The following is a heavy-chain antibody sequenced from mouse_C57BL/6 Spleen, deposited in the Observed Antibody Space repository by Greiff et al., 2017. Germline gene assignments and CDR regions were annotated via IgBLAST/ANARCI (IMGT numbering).Heavy chain of an antibody. CDR2: IWSGGST. CDR1: GFSLTSYG. J-gene: IGHJ2*01. V-gene: IGHV2-2*01. CDR3: GRNLGSNYFDY. Sequence: QVQLQQSGPGLVQPSQSLSITCTVSGFSLTSYGVHWVRQSPGKGLEWLGVIWSGGSTDYNAAFISRLSISKDNSKSQVFFKMNSLQADDTAIYYCGRNLGSNYFDYWGQGTTLTVSS. D-gene: IGHD3-3*01.